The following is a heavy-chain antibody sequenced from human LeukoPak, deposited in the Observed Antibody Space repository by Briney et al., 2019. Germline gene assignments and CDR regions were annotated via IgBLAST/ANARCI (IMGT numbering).Heavy chain of an antibody. CDR2: ITSSTGTM. Sequence: GSLRLSCAASGFTFSSYTMSWVRQAPGKGLQWVSYITSSTGTMYYADSVKGRFTISRDNAKNSLYLQINSLRAEDTAVYYRARGDYYYYYYYIDVWGKGTTVTVSS. V-gene: IGHV3-48*01. CDR1: GFTFSSYT. J-gene: IGHJ6*03. CDR3: ARGDYYYYYYYIDV.